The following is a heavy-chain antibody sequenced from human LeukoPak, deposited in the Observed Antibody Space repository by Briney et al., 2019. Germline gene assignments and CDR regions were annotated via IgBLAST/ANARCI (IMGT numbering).Heavy chain of an antibody. D-gene: IGHD6-6*01. CDR2: ISSGSTYM. Sequence: GGSLRLSCAASGLTFSSYAMSWVRQAPGKGLEWVSSISSGSTYMYYADSVKGRFTISRDNAQNSMYLQMNSLRAEDTAVYYCGRVGGRSKAAKGGAFDIWGQGTMVTVSS. CDR1: GLTFSSYA. J-gene: IGHJ3*02. V-gene: IGHV3-21*01. CDR3: GRVGGRSKAAKGGAFDI.